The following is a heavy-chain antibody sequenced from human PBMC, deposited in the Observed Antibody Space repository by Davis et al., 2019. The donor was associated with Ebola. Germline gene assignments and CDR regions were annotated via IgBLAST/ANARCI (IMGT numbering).Heavy chain of an antibody. D-gene: IGHD6-19*01. Sequence: AASVKVSCKASGYTFTSYAMHWVRQATGQRLEWMGWINAGNGNTKYSQKFQGRVTITRDTSASTAYMELSSLRSEDTAVYFCARNLLQYAFDVWGQGTTVSVSS. CDR1: GYTFTSYA. CDR2: INAGNGNT. V-gene: IGHV1-3*01. J-gene: IGHJ3*01. CDR3: ARNLLQYAFDV.